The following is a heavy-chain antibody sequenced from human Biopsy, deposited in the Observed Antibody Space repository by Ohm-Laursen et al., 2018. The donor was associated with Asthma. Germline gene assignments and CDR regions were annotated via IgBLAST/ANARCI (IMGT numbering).Heavy chain of an antibody. J-gene: IGHJ5*02. CDR3: ARASVAAPSNWFDP. V-gene: IGHV4-30-4*01. D-gene: IGHD6-19*01. CDR2: IHYSGST. CDR1: GASIKTDDHY. Sequence: TLSLTCTVSGASIKTDDHYWSWLRQPPGKGLEWFGFIHYSGSTSYNPSLKGGVTISVDTSKNQFSLKLSSMTAADTAVYYCARASVAAPSNWFDPWGQGTLVTVSS.